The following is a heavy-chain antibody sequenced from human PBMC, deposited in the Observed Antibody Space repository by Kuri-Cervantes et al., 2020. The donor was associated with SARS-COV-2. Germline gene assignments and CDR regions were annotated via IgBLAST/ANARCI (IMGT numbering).Heavy chain of an antibody. Sequence: GGSLRLSCAASGFTFSSYWMSWVRQAPGKGLEWVANIKQDGSEKYYVGSAKGRFTISRDNAKNSLYLQMNSLRAEDTAVYYCARDGAVAVYFDYWGQGTLVTVSS. J-gene: IGHJ4*02. CDR3: ARDGAVAVYFDY. CDR1: GFTFSSYW. CDR2: IKQDGSEK. D-gene: IGHD6-19*01. V-gene: IGHV3-7*01.